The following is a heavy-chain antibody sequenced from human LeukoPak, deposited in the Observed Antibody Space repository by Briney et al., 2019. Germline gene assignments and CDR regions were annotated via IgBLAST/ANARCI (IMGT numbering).Heavy chain of an antibody. J-gene: IGHJ4*02. Sequence: ASVKVSCKASGYTFTSYDINWVRQATGQGLEWMGWMNPNSGNTGYAQKFQGRVTITRNTSISTAYMELSSLRSEDTAVYYCARGPLHYCDSSGYWSYWGQGTLVTVSS. V-gene: IGHV1-8*03. CDR1: GYTFTSYD. CDR3: ARGPLHYCDSSGYWSY. D-gene: IGHD3-22*01. CDR2: MNPNSGNT.